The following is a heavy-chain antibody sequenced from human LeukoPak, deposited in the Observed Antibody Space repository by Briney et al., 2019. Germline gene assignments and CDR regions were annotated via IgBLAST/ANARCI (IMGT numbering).Heavy chain of an antibody. V-gene: IGHV4-34*01. CDR2: INHSGST. CDR3: ARGEQWLVIYFDY. J-gene: IGHJ4*02. D-gene: IGHD6-19*01. CDR1: GGSFSGYY. Sequence: PSETLSLTCAVYGGSFSGYYWSWIRQPPGKGLEWIGEINHSGSTNYNPSLKSRVTISVDTSKNQFSLKLSSVTAADTAVYYCARGEQWLVIYFDYWGQGTLVTVSS.